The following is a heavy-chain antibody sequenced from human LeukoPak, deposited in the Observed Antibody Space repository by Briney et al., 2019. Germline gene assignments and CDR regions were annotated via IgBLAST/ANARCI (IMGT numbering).Heavy chain of an antibody. Sequence: SETLSLTCTVSGGSISSYYWSWIRQPPGKGLEWIGYIYYSGSTNYNPSLKSRVTISVDTSKNQFSLKLSSVTAADTAVYYCARDRVQYDYVWGSYRYYYFDYWGQGTLVTVSS. J-gene: IGHJ4*02. V-gene: IGHV4-59*12. CDR2: IYYSGST. CDR3: ARDRVQYDYVWGSYRYYYFDY. D-gene: IGHD3-16*02. CDR1: GGSISSYY.